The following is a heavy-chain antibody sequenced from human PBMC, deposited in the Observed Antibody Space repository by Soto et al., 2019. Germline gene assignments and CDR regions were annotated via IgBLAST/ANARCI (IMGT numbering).Heavy chain of an antibody. CDR1: GGSISSYY. Sequence: SETLSLTCTVSGGSISSYYWSWVRQPPGKGLEWIGYIYYSGSTNYNPSLKSRVTISVDTSKNQFSLKLSSVTAADTAVYYCARDRKVRGVFRNYYYGMDVWGQGTTVTVS. D-gene: IGHD3-10*01. V-gene: IGHV4-59*01. J-gene: IGHJ6*02. CDR3: ARDRKVRGVFRNYYYGMDV. CDR2: IYYSGST.